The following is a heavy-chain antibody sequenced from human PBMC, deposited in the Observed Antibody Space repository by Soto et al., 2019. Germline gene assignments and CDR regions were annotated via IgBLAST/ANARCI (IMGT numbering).Heavy chain of an antibody. J-gene: IGHJ3*02. CDR2: IIPILGIA. V-gene: IGHV1-69*02. CDR1: GGAFSSYT. Sequence: ASVKVSCKASGGAFSSYTISWVRQAPGQGLEWMGRIIPILGIANYAQKFQGRVTITADKSTSTAYMELSSLRSEDTAVYYCASGGAYCGGDCYSWDAFDIWGQGTMVTVSS. CDR3: ASGGAYCGGDCYSWDAFDI. D-gene: IGHD2-21*01.